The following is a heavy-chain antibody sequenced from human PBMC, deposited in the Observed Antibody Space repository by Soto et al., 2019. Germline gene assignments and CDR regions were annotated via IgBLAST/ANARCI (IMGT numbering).Heavy chain of an antibody. CDR1: GFTFSDHY. D-gene: IGHD2-15*01. Sequence: QVQLVESGGGLVKPGGSLRLSCASSGFTFSDHYMSWIRRSPGKGLEFLSYISPRTTYKNYADSVKGRFTISRDNAKNSLYLQLNSLRAEDTAIYYCVRGGGGGLFDPWGQGTMVTVSS. CDR2: ISPRTTYK. V-gene: IGHV3-11*06. CDR3: VRGGGGGLFDP. J-gene: IGHJ5*02.